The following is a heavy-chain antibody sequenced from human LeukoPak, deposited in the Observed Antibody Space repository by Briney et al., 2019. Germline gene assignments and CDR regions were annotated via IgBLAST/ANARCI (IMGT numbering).Heavy chain of an antibody. Sequence: GGSLRLSCAASGFTFSSYAMSWVRQAPGKGLEWVSAISGSGGSTYYADSVKGRFTISRDNSKNTLYLQMNSLRAEDTAVYYCAKNFEMPGGSYGMNVWGQGTTVTVSS. CDR1: GFTFSSYA. V-gene: IGHV3-23*01. D-gene: IGHD3-16*01. CDR2: ISGSGGST. J-gene: IGHJ6*02. CDR3: AKNFEMPGGSYGMNV.